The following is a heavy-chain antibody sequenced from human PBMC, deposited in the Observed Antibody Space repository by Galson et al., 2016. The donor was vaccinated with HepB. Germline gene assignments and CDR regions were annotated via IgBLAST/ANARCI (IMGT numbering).Heavy chain of an antibody. V-gene: IGHV3-30-3*01. Sequence: SLRLSCAASGFTFSSYAMHWVRQAPGKGLEWVAVISFDGSNNFYADSVGGRFTISRDNSKNTLYLQMNSLRAEDTAVYYCARDDDYVWGTYRYTRTVPQYYFDYWGQGTLVTVSS. J-gene: IGHJ4*02. CDR3: ARDDDYVWGTYRYTRTVPQYYFDY. CDR2: ISFDGSNN. CDR1: GFTFSSYA. D-gene: IGHD3-16*02.